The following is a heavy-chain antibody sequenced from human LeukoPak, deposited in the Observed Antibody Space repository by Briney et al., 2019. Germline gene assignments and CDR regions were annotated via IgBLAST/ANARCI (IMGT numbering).Heavy chain of an antibody. CDR2: ISWIGSST. CDR1: GFTFDDYA. Sequence: GGSLTLSCAASGFTFDDYAMSWVRQGPGKGLEWVSGISWIGSSTGHADSVKGRFTISRDNARNSLYLQMNSLRAEDAAFYYCARVLRHFDWSPFDYWGQGILVTVSS. CDR3: ARVLRHFDWSPFDY. V-gene: IGHV3-20*04. J-gene: IGHJ4*02. D-gene: IGHD3-9*01.